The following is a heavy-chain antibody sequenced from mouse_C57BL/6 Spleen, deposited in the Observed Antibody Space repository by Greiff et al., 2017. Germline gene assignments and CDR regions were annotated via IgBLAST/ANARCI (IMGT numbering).Heavy chain of an antibody. CDR1: GYAFSSSW. J-gene: IGHJ2*01. CDR2: IYPGDGDT. Sequence: QVQLKESGPELVKPGASVKISCKASGYAFSSSWMNWVKQRPGKGLEWIGRIYPGDGDTNYNGKFKGKATLTADKSSSTAYMQLSSLTSKDSAVYFCARGLGQDYFDYWGQGTTLTVSS. D-gene: IGHD4-1*01. CDR3: ARGLGQDYFDY. V-gene: IGHV1-82*01.